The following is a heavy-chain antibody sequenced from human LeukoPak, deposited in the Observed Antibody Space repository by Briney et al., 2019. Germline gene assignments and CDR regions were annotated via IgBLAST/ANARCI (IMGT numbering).Heavy chain of an antibody. CDR3: ASSSGGSWNDAFDI. CDR1: GFTFSSYW. D-gene: IGHD2-15*01. V-gene: IGHV3-7*01. CDR2: IKQDGSEK. J-gene: IGHJ3*02. Sequence: PGGSLRLSCAASGFTFSSYWMSWVRQAPGKGLEWVVNIKQDGSEKYYVDSVKGRFTISRDNAKNSLYLQMNSLRAEDTAVYYCASSSGGSWNDAFDIWGQGTMVTVSS.